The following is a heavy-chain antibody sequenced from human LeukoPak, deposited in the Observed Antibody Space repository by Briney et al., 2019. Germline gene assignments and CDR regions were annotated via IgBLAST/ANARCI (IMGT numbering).Heavy chain of an antibody. V-gene: IGHV4-34*01. D-gene: IGHD1-26*01. CDR2: INHSGST. CDR1: GGSFSGYY. J-gene: IGHJ6*03. CDR3: TSGSYSYYYMDV. Sequence: SETLSLTCAVYGGSFSGYYWSWIRQPPGKGLEWIGEINHSGSTNYNPSLKSRVTISVDTSKNQFSLKLSSVTAADTAVYYCTSGSYSYYYMDVWGKGTTVTVSS.